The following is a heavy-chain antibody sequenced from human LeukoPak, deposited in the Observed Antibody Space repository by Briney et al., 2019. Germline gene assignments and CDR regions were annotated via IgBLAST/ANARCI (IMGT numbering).Heavy chain of an antibody. D-gene: IGHD2-2*01. V-gene: IGHV4-4*07. J-gene: IGHJ4*02. Sequence: SETLSLTCTVSGGPISSYYWNWIRQPAGKGLEWIGRIYISGSTNHNPSLKSRVTMSVDTSKNQFSLKLSSVTAADTAVYYCAREGSTRCFVYWGQGTLVTVSS. CDR2: IYISGST. CDR3: AREGSTRCFVY. CDR1: GGPISSYY.